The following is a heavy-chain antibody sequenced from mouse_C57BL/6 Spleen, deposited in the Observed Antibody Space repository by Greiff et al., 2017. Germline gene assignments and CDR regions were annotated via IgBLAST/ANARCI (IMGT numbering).Heavy chain of an antibody. D-gene: IGHD2-13*01. Sequence: DVMLVESGGGLVKPGGSLKLSCAASGFTFSSYAMSWVRQTPEKRLEWVANISAGGSYTYYPDNVKGRFTISRDNARNTLYLQMSHLKSEDTAMYYCARQDGDYGYFDYWGKGTTLTVSS. CDR2: ISAGGSYT. V-gene: IGHV5-4*03. CDR3: ARQDGDYGYFDY. J-gene: IGHJ2*01. CDR1: GFTFSSYA.